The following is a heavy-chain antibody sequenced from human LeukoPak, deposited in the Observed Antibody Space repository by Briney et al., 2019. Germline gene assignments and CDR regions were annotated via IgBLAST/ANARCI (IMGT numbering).Heavy chain of an antibody. CDR2: IYYSGST. V-gene: IGHV4-31*03. D-gene: IGHD5-18*01. Sequence: SQTLSLTCTVSGGSISSGGYYWSWIRQHPGKGLEWIGYIYYSGSTYYNPSLKSRVTISVDTSKNQFSLKLSSVTAADTAVYYCATYSSLQLDYGMDVWGQGTTVTVSS. J-gene: IGHJ6*02. CDR3: ATYSSLQLDYGMDV. CDR1: GGSISSGGYY.